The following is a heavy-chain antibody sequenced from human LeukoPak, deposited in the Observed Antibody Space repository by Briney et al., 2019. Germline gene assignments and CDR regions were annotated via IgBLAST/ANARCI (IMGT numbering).Heavy chain of an antibody. CDR1: GYTFTGYY. D-gene: IGHD5-24*01. CDR2: INPSGGST. V-gene: IGHV1-46*01. Sequence: ASVKVSCKASGYTFTGYYMHWVRQAPGQGLEWMGIINPSGGSTSYAQKFQGRVTMTRDTSTSTVYMELSSLRSEDTAVYYCARDPGRGWLQKRVYAFDIWGQGTMVTVSS. J-gene: IGHJ3*02. CDR3: ARDPGRGWLQKRVYAFDI.